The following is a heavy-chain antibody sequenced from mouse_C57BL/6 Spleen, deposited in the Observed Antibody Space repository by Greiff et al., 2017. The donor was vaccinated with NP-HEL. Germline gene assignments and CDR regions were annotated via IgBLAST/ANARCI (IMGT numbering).Heavy chain of an antibody. Sequence: EVMLVESGGGLVKPGGSLKLSCAASGFTFSSYAMSWVRQTPEKRLEWVATISDGGSYTYYPDNVKGRFTISRDNAKNNLYLQMSHLKSEDTAMYYCARGGDGYRGSMDYWGQGTSVTVSS. D-gene: IGHD2-3*01. CDR3: ARGGDGYRGSMDY. J-gene: IGHJ4*01. CDR1: GFTFSSYA. CDR2: ISDGGSYT. V-gene: IGHV5-4*03.